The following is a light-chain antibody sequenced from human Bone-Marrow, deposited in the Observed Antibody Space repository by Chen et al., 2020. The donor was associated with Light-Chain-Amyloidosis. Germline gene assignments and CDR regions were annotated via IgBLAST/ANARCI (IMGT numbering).Light chain of an antibody. CDR2: RDT. Sequence: SYELTQPPSVSVSPGQTARITCSGDDLPTKYAYWYQQKPGQAPVLVIHRDTERPSGISGRFSGSSSGTTATLTIIGVQAEDEADYHCQSADSSGTYEVIFGGGTKLTGL. J-gene: IGLJ2*01. V-gene: IGLV3-25*03. CDR3: QSADSSGTYEVI. CDR1: DLPTKY.